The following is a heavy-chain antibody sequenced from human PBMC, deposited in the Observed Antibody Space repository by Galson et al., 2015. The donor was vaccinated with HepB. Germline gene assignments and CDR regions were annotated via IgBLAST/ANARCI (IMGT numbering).Heavy chain of an antibody. V-gene: IGHV3-23*01. D-gene: IGHD2-8*01. CDR1: GFTFSRNA. CDR2: ITRNGGRT. CDR3: AKDGIMVSNNPYQLHF. J-gene: IGHJ4*02. Sequence: SLRLSCAASGFTFSRNALTWGRQAPGKGLEWILSITRNGGRTFSTNSGKGRFTISRDNSRNTVVLQLSSLRPEDTAVYYCAKDGIMVSNNPYQLHFWGQGTLVSVSS.